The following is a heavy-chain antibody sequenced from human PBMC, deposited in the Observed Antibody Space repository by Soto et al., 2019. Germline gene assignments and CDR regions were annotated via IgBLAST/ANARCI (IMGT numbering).Heavy chain of an antibody. CDR1: GFTFDDYA. D-gene: IGHD3-22*01. J-gene: IGHJ4*02. CDR2: ISWNSGST. Sequence: EVQLVESGGGLVQPGRSLRLSCAASGFTFDDYAMHWVRQAPGKGLEWVSGISWNSGSTGYGDSVKGRFTISRDNAQNALYLQMNSLRDEDTALYYCVKDNGGYYDSSGNFEYWGQGTLVTVSS. CDR3: VKDNGGYYDSSGNFEY. V-gene: IGHV3-9*01.